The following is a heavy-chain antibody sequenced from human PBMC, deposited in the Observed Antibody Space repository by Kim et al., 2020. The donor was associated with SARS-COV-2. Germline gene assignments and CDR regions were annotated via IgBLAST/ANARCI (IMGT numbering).Heavy chain of an antibody. D-gene: IGHD1-26*01. CDR3: AKDDGSGYYYYYMDV. CDR2: ISGDGGST. Sequence: GGSLRLSCAASGFTFDDYAMHWVRQAPGKGLEWVSLISGDGGSTYYADSVKGRFTISRDNSKNSLYLQMNSLRTEDTALYYCAKDDGSGYYYYYMDVWGKGTTVTVSS. CDR1: GFTFDDYA. V-gene: IGHV3-43*02. J-gene: IGHJ6*03.